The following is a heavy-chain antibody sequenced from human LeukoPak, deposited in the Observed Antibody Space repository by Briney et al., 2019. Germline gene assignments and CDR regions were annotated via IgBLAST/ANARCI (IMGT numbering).Heavy chain of an antibody. J-gene: IGHJ4*02. CDR1: GLIFSSYA. CDR3: AKDINWNYELGFDF. CDR2: ISGNGGST. V-gene: IGHV3-23*01. Sequence: GGSLRLSCAASGLIFSSYAMTWVRQAPGKGLECVSAISGNGGSTYYADSVKGRFTVSRDNSKNTLYLQMNSLRAEDTAVYYCAKDINWNYELGFDFWGQGTLVTVSS. D-gene: IGHD1-7*01.